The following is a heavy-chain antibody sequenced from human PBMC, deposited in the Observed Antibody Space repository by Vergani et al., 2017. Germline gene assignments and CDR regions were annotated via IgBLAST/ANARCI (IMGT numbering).Heavy chain of an antibody. Sequence: EVQFLESGGGLVQPGGSRRLSCAGAGFTFDTSTMASVCPAPGKGLEWVATISSGGGDIFYADSVKGLFTISRDNSKNTLFLQMNSLKDEDTAVYYCTTACGLYYLHGEYFQYWGRGTLVSVSS. CDR3: TTACGLYYLHGEYFQY. CDR1: GFTFDTST. J-gene: IGHJ1*01. CDR2: ISSGGGDI. D-gene: IGHD3-10*01. V-gene: IGHV3-23*01.